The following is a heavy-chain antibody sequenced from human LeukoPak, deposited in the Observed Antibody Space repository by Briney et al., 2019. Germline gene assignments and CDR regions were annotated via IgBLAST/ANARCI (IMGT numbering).Heavy chain of an antibody. CDR1: EFTFSNYA. CDR3: ARDGSWNYSWSRHTYGMDV. D-gene: IGHD1-7*01. Sequence: GGSLRLSCAASEFTFSNYAIHWVRQAPGKGLEWVTVISYDGSNTYYADSVKGRFTISRDNSKNTLYLQMNSLRAEDTAVYYCARDGSWNYSWSRHTYGMDVWGQGTTVTVSS. J-gene: IGHJ6*02. V-gene: IGHV3-30*04. CDR2: ISYDGSNT.